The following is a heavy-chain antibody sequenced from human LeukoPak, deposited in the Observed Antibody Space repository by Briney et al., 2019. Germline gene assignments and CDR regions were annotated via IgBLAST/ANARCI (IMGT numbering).Heavy chain of an antibody. CDR2: IYYSGST. V-gene: IGHV4-39*01. Sequence: PSETLSLTCTVSGGSISSSSYYWGWIRQPPGKGLEWIGSIYYSGSTYYNPSLKSRVTISVDTSKNQFSLKLSSVTAADTAVYYCARLLLWFGDSYYFDYWGQGTLVTVSS. J-gene: IGHJ4*02. D-gene: IGHD3-10*01. CDR3: ARLLLWFGDSYYFDY. CDR1: GGSISSSSYY.